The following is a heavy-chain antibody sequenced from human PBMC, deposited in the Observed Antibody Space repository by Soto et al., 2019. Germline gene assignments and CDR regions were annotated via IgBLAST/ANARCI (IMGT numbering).Heavy chain of an antibody. D-gene: IGHD3-3*01. CDR3: AKGVRWSGLGYFDY. Sequence: QVQLVESGGGVVQPGRSLRLSCAASGFTFSSYGMHWVRQAPGKGLEWVAVISYDGSNKYYADSVKGRFTISRDNAKSQLYLQMNRLRAEDTAVYYGAKGVRWSGLGYFDYWGQGTLVTVSS. V-gene: IGHV3-30*18. CDR1: GFTFSSYG. CDR2: ISYDGSNK. J-gene: IGHJ4*02.